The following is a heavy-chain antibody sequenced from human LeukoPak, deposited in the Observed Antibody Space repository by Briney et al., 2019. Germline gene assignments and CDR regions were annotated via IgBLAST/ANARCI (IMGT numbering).Heavy chain of an antibody. CDR1: GLTFSSYS. J-gene: IGHJ6*03. V-gene: IGHV3-21*01. CDR2: ISSSSSYI. Sequence: PGGSLRLSCAASGLTFSSYSMNWVRQAPGKGLEWVSSISSSSSYIYYADSVKGRFTISRDNAKNSLYLQMNSLRAEDTAVYYCARRNSSGWYYMDVWGKGTTVTISS. CDR3: ARRNSSGWYYMDV. D-gene: IGHD6-19*01.